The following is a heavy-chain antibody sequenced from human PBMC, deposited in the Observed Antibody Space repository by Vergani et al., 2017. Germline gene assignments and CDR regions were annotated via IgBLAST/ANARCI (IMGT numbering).Heavy chain of an antibody. D-gene: IGHD2-21*01. V-gene: IGHV4-59*01. CDR2: IYDSGDT. Sequence: QVQLQESGPGLVKPSETLSLTCSGSGDSMNTYYWTWIRQHPGKGLEWIGYIYDSGDTKYNPSLKSRVTMSLDTSKNQFSLNLYSVTAADTAVYYCARGALWWLRQIDSWGQGTLVTVSS. CDR3: ARGALWWLRQIDS. J-gene: IGHJ4*02. CDR1: GDSMNTYY.